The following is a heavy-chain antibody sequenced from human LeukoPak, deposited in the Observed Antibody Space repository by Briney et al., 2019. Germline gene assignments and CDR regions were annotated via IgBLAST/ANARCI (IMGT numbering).Heavy chain of an antibody. D-gene: IGHD2-8*01. Sequence: TGGSLRLSCAASGFTFSTCAMNWVRQAPGKGLEWVAVISYDGRQNYYADSVKGRFTISRDNSKNTLYLQMNRLRDEDSAAYYCARVYLERLTAGYFDHWGQGTWVTVSP. CDR2: ISYDGRQN. CDR1: GFTFSTCA. J-gene: IGHJ4*02. CDR3: ARVYLERLTAGYFDH. V-gene: IGHV3-30*04.